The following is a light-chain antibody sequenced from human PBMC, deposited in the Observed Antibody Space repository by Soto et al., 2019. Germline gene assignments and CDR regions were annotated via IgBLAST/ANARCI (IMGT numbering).Light chain of an antibody. CDR3: QQYNNWPRT. CDR1: QNIDTY. Sequence: EIVLTQSPDILSLSPGERSTLSCRASQNIDTYLDWYQQKPGQSPRLLIFDASSRATGTPARFSGSGSETDFTLTISSLEPEDFAVYYCQQYNNWPRTFGQGTKGDIK. J-gene: IGKJ1*01. CDR2: DAS. V-gene: IGKV3-11*01.